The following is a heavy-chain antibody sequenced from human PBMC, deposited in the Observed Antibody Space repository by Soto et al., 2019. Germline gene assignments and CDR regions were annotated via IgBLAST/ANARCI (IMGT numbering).Heavy chain of an antibody. Sequence: SETLSLTCTVSGGSISSHYWSWIRQPPGKGLEWIGYIYYSGSTNYNPSLKSRVTISVDTSKNQFSLKLSSVTAADTAVYYCARVVATETYYDYYYMDIWGKGTTVTVSS. V-gene: IGHV4-59*11. CDR1: GGSISSHY. D-gene: IGHD5-12*01. J-gene: IGHJ6*03. CDR3: ARVVATETYYDYYYMDI. CDR2: IYYSGST.